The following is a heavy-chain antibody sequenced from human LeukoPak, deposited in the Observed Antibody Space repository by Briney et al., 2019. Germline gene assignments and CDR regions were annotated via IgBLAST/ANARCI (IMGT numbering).Heavy chain of an antibody. Sequence: SQTLSLTCTVSGGSISSGDYYWSWIRQPPGKGLEWIGYIYYSGSTYYNPSLKSRITISVDTSKNQFSLKLSSVTAADTAVYYCASWYYYGSGQRGLDYWGQGTLVTVPS. D-gene: IGHD3-10*01. J-gene: IGHJ4*02. CDR3: ASWYYYGSGQRGLDY. CDR2: IYYSGST. CDR1: GGSISSGDYY. V-gene: IGHV4-30-4*08.